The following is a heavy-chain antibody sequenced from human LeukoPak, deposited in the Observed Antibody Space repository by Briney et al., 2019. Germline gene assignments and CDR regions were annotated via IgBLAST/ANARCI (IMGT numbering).Heavy chain of an antibody. J-gene: IGHJ4*02. CDR1: GYTFTSYY. Sequence: ASVKVSCKASGYTFTSYYMHWVRQAPGQGLEWMGWINPNSGGTNYAQKFQGRVTMTRDTSISTAYMELSRLRSDDTAVYYCARRSYGYSGIDYWGQGTLVTVSS. CDR2: INPNSGGT. V-gene: IGHV1-2*02. D-gene: IGHD5-18*01. CDR3: ARRSYGYSGIDY.